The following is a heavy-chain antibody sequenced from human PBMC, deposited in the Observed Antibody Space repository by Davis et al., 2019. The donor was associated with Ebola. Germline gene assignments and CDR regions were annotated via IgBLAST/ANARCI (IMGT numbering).Heavy chain of an antibody. Sequence: GESLKISCAASGFTFSNYAMSWVRQAPGKGLEWVSAISGSGGSTYYADSVKGRFTISRDNSKNTLYLQMNSLRAEDTAVYYCARDKVEIFGVVIINYYGMDVWGQGTTVTVSS. CDR2: ISGSGGST. D-gene: IGHD3-3*01. V-gene: IGHV3-23*01. CDR1: GFTFSNYA. CDR3: ARDKVEIFGVVIINYYGMDV. J-gene: IGHJ6*02.